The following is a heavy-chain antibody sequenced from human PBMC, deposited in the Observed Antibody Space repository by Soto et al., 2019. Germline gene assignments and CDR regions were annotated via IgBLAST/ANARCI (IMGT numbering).Heavy chain of an antibody. CDR2: ISSAISYV. J-gene: IGHJ6*02. CDR1: GFTFSSYN. Sequence: EVQLVESGGGLDKPGGSLRLSCAASGFTFSSYNMNWLRQAPGKGLEWVSSISSAISYVYYADSVNGRFTISRDNARNSLCLQINSLRAEDTAVYYCARTKWDYYGLEVWGQGNTVTVSS. V-gene: IGHV3-21*01. CDR3: ARTKWDYYGLEV. D-gene: IGHD1-26*01.